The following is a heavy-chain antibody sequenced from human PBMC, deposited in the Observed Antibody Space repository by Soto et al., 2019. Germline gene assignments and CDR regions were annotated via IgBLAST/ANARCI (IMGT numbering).Heavy chain of an antibody. CDR3: ARPSLHATTYISFDP. CDR1: GGSFSGYY. CDR2: INHSGST. Sequence: PSETLSRTSGLDGGSFSGYYWSWIRQPPGKGLEWIGEINHSGSTNYNPSLKSRVTISVDTSKNQFSLKLSSVTAADTAVYYCARPSLHATTYISFDPCCRGTLFTVS. D-gene: IGHD1-26*01. V-gene: IGHV4-34*01. J-gene: IGHJ5*01.